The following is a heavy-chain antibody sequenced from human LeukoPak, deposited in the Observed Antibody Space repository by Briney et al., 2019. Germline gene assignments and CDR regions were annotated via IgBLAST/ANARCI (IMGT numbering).Heavy chain of an antibody. CDR2: ISGSGGST. CDR3: AKTIVVVVAATLVYFDY. Sequence: GGSLRLSCAASGFTFSSYAMSWVRQAPGKGLEWVSAISGSGGSTYYADSVKGRFTISRDNSKNTLYLQMNSLRAEDTAVYYCAKTIVVVVAATLVYFDYWGQGTLVTVSS. CDR1: GFTFSSYA. J-gene: IGHJ4*02. V-gene: IGHV3-23*01. D-gene: IGHD2-15*01.